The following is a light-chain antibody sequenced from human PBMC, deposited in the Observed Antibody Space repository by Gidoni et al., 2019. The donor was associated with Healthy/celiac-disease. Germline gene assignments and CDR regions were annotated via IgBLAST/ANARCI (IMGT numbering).Light chain of an antibody. CDR1: QGVSSN. CDR3: QQRSNWPPFT. J-gene: IGKJ3*01. CDR2: GAS. V-gene: IGKV3-11*01. Sequence: EFVLTQSQATLSVSPGERATLSCGASQGVSSNLAWYQQKPGQAPRLLIYGASTRATGIPARFSGSGSGTDFTLTISSLEPEDFAVYYCQQRSNWPPFTFGHGTKVDIK.